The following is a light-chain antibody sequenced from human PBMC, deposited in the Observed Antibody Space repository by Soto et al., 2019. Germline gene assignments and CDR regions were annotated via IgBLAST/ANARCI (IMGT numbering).Light chain of an antibody. V-gene: IGKV1-5*01. CDR3: QHYNSFSLT. CDR2: DAS. J-gene: IGKJ1*01. CDR1: QSISNW. Sequence: DIQMTQSPSTLSASVGDRVLVTCRASQSISNWLAWYQQKPGKAPKLLIYDASTLEGGVPSRFRGSGSGTEFTLTINNLQTDDFATYYCQHYNSFSLTFGPGTKVDIK.